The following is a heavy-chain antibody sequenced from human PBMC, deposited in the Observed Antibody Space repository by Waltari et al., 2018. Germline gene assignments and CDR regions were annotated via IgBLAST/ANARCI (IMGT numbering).Heavy chain of an antibody. CDR2: ISYDGSNK. J-gene: IGHJ3*02. D-gene: IGHD2-15*01. CDR1: GSTLRRHG. Sequence: VQLVESGGGVVQPGWYLRLSCAASGSTLRRHGMHWVSQAPGKGLEWVAVISYDGSNKYYADSVKGRFTISRDNSKNTLFLQVNSLRVEDTALYYCAKLSGASDAFEIWGQATTVTVSS. CDR3: AKLSGASDAFEI. V-gene: IGHV3-30*18.